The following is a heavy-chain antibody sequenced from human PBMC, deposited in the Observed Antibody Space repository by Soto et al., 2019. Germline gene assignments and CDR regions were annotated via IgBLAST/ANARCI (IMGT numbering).Heavy chain of an antibody. J-gene: IGHJ5*02. V-gene: IGHV4-61*01. CDR3: AGYHWNYYFDP. CDR2: IYHSGST. CDR1: GGSVRYGSYY. Sequence: SETLSLTCTVSGGSVRYGSYYWAWLRQPPGKGLEWIGHIYHSGSTIYNPSLKSRVTISIDTSKSQFSLNLNSMTAADTAVYYCAGYHWNYYFDPWGQGTLVTVSS. D-gene: IGHD1-7*01.